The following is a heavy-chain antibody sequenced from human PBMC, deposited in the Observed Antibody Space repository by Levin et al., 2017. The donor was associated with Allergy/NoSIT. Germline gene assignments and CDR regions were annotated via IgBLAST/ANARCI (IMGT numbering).Heavy chain of an antibody. CDR3: TRDIIAVAEPYYFDY. J-gene: IGHJ4*02. CDR1: GFTFGDYA. V-gene: IGHV3-49*03. Sequence: GGSLRLSCTASGFTFGDYAMSWFRQAPGKGLEWVGFIRSKAYGGTTEYAASVKGRFTISRDDSKSIAYLQMNSLKTEDTAVYYCTRDIIAVAEPYYFDYWGQGTLVTVSS. D-gene: IGHD6-19*01. CDR2: IRSKAYGGTT.